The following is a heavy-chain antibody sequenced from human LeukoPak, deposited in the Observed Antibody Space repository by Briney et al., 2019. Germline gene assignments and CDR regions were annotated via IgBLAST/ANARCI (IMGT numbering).Heavy chain of an antibody. J-gene: IGHJ5*01. D-gene: IGHD6-19*01. Sequence: ASVKISCKASGYTFTGYYIHWVRQAPGQGLDWMGRINPNSGGTNYAQKFQGSVTMTRDTAISTAYMELSSLRSDDTAVYYCARVIIVPGTVDWGDSWGQGALVTLYS. CDR1: GYTFTGYY. CDR2: INPNSGGT. V-gene: IGHV1-2*06. CDR3: ARVIIVPGTVDWGDS.